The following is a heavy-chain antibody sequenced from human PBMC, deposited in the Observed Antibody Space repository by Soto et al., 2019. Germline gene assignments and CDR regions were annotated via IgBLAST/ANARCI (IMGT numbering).Heavy chain of an antibody. CDR3: SGRLTTAASLDY. D-gene: IGHD3-16*01. V-gene: IGHV3-53*01. Sequence: VQLVESGGGLIQPGGSLRLSCAASGFTVSNNHMTWVRQAAGKGLELVSFVHGGGSTSYADSVKGRFTISRYNSKNTLYLQMDSLRAEDTARYYCSGRLTTAASLDYWGRGTLVTVSS. CDR2: VHGGGST. CDR1: GFTVSNNH. J-gene: IGHJ4*02.